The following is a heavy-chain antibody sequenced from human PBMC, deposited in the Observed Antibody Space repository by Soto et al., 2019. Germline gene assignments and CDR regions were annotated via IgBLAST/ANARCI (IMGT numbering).Heavy chain of an antibody. CDR3: ARDYGSDAFDI. J-gene: IGHJ3*02. D-gene: IGHD3-10*01. Sequence: GGSLRLSCAASGFTFSSYAMSWVRQAPGKGLEWVSAIICSGGTTYYADSVKGRFTISRDNSKNTLYLQMNSLRAEDTAVYYCARDYGSDAFDIWGQGTMVTVSS. CDR1: GFTFSSYA. V-gene: IGHV3-23*01. CDR2: IICSGGTT.